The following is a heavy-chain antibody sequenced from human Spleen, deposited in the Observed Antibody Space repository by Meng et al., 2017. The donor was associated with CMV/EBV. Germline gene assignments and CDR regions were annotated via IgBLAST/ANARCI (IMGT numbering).Heavy chain of an antibody. Sequence: GESLKISCAASGFTFSSYWMSWVRQAPGKGLEWVANIKQDGSEKYYVDSVKGRFTISRDNAKNSLYLQMNSLRAEDTAVYYCAGKSCISSTCYRVWWFDPWGQGTLVTVSS. J-gene: IGHJ5*02. CDR1: GFTFSSYW. CDR3: AGKSCISSTCYRVWWFDP. D-gene: IGHD2-2*02. V-gene: IGHV3-7*01. CDR2: IKQDGSEK.